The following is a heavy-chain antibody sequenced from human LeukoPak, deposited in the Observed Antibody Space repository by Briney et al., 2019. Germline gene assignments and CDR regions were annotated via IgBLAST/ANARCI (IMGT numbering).Heavy chain of an antibody. V-gene: IGHV4-59*01. CDR3: ARLTGYCSASSCHSLWFDP. Sequence: SETLSLTCTVSGGSISSYYWSWIRQPPGKGLEWIGYIDYSGSTNYNPSLKSRVTISIATSKNQFSLKLSSVTAADTAVYYCARLTGYCSASSCHSLWFDPRGPGTLVTVSS. CDR1: GGSISSYY. J-gene: IGHJ5*02. CDR2: IDYSGST. D-gene: IGHD2-15*01.